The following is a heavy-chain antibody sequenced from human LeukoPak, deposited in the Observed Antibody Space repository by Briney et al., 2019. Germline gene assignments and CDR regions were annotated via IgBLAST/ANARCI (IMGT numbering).Heavy chain of an antibody. J-gene: IGHJ4*02. CDR2: ISSSSSYI. CDR1: GFTFSSYS. V-gene: IGHV3-21*01. CDR3: ASGFLEWLWAFDY. D-gene: IGHD3-3*01. Sequence: GGSLRLSCAASGFTFSSYSMNWVRQAPGKGLEWVSSISSSSSYIYYADSVKGRFAISRDNAKNSLYLQMNSLRAEDTAVYYCASGFLEWLWAFDYWGQGTLVTVSS.